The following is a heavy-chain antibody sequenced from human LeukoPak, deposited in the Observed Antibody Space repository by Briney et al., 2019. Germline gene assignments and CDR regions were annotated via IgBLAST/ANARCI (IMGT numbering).Heavy chain of an antibody. D-gene: IGHD3-10*01. CDR2: ISWDGGST. J-gene: IGHJ4*02. Sequence: GGSLRLSCAASGFTFDDYAMHWVRQAPGKGLEWVSLISWDGGSTYYADSVKGRFTISRDNSKNSLYLQMNSLRAEDTALYYCAKGFPTYYYGSGSYYTNWGQGTLVTVSS. CDR1: GFTFDDYA. V-gene: IGHV3-43D*03. CDR3: AKGFPTYYYGSGSYYTN.